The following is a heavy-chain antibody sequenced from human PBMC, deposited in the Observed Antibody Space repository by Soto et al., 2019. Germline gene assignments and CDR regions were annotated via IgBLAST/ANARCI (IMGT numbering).Heavy chain of an antibody. CDR3: ARDKRGSLGGMDV. J-gene: IGHJ6*02. Sequence: SVKVSCKASGGTFSSYAISWVRQALGQGLEWMGGIIPIFGTANYAQKFQGRVTITADESTSTAYMELSSLRSEDTAVYYCARDKRGSLGGMDVWGQGTTVTVSS. CDR1: GGTFSSYA. D-gene: IGHD3-10*01. CDR2: IIPIFGTA. V-gene: IGHV1-69*13.